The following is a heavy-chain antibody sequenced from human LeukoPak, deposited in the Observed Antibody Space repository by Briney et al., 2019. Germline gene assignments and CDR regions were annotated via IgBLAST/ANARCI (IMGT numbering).Heavy chain of an antibody. CDR2: IYAGDSST. D-gene: IGHD3-16*01. J-gene: IGHJ4*02. CDR3: ARHSCYDS. V-gene: IGHV5-51*01. Sequence: GESLKISCKASGFTFSTYSFAWVRPVAGKGLEWMGVIYAGDSSTTYSPSFQGQVTISVDKSISTAYLQWSSLRASDSAIYYCARHSCYDSWGQGTLVTVSS. CDR1: GFTFSTYS.